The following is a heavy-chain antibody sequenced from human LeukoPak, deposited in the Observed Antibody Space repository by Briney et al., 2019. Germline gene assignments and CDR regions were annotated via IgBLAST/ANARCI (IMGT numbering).Heavy chain of an antibody. V-gene: IGHV1-46*01. CDR2: INPSGGST. Sequence: ASVKVSCKASGYTFTSYYMHWVRQAPGQGLEWMGIINPSGGSTSYAQKFQGRVTITRDTSTSTVYMELSSLRSEDTAVYYCARAIAVAGAERPGGGSVWGQGTLVTVSS. CDR3: ARAIAVAGAERPGGGSV. D-gene: IGHD6-19*01. CDR1: GYTFTSYY. J-gene: IGHJ4*02.